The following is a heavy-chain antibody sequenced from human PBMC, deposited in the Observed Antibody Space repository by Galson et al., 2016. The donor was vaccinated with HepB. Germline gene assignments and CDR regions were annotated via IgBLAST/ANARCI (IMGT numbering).Heavy chain of an antibody. Sequence: TLSLTCTVSGGSISSGDYYWSWIRQPPGKGLEWIGYIFHSGTTYYNPSLKSRVAISADTSKNQFSLRLTSPTAADTAVYFCARGPFDYTVLSGYYKIGLDPWGQGTLVVVSS. V-gene: IGHV4-30-4*01. CDR2: IFHSGTT. CDR3: ARGPFDYTVLSGYYKIGLDP. J-gene: IGHJ5*02. CDR1: GGSISSGDYY. D-gene: IGHD3-9*01.